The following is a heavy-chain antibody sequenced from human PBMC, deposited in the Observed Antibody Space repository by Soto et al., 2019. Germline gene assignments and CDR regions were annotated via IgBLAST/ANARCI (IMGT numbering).Heavy chain of an antibody. CDR3: ARRGLYSGYDFDY. Sequence: SEALSLTCTVSGGSVSSGSYYWSWIRQPPGKGLEWIGSIYYSGSTYYNPSLKSRVTISVVTSKNQFSLKLSSVTAADTAVYYCARRGLYSGYDFDYWGQGTLVTVSS. J-gene: IGHJ4*02. V-gene: IGHV4-39*01. CDR1: GGSVSSGSYY. CDR2: IYYSGST. D-gene: IGHD5-12*01.